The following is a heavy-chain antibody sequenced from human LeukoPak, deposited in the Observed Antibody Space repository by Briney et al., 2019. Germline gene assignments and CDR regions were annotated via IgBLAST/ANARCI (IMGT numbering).Heavy chain of an antibody. D-gene: IGHD3-22*01. CDR1: GGTFSSYA. J-gene: IGHJ4*02. Sequence: SVKVSCKASGGTFSSYAISWVRQAPGQGLEWMGGIIPIFGTANYAQKFQGRVTITADESTSTAFMELSSLRSEDTAVYYCASSSVQQYYYDSSGRLDYWGQGTLVTVSS. CDR2: IIPIFGTA. CDR3: ASSSVQQYYYDSSGRLDY. V-gene: IGHV1-69*13.